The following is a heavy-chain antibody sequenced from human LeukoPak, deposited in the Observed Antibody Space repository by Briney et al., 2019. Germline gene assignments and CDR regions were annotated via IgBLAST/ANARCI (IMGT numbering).Heavy chain of an antibody. CDR3: ARVPYGDYTGSAFDI. Sequence: GGSLRLSCAASGFTFSSYSMNWVRQAPGKGLEWVSYISSSSTIYYADSVKGRFTISRDNAKNSLYLQMNSLRDEDTAVYYCARVPYGDYTGSAFDIWGQGTMVTVSS. CDR1: GFTFSSYS. D-gene: IGHD4-17*01. CDR2: ISSSSTI. V-gene: IGHV3-48*02. J-gene: IGHJ3*02.